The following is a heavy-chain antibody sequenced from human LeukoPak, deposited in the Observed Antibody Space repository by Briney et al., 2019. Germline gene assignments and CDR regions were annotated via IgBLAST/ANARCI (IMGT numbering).Heavy chain of an antibody. J-gene: IGHJ4*02. CDR3: ATRGSDFWSGFDY. D-gene: IGHD3-3*01. Sequence: ASVKVSCKLSGNTLRELPIQWVRQAGGKGLEWMAGFDPENAEIVYAQKFQGRVTMTEDTSTNTAYMELTSLTADDTALYYCATRGSDFWSGFDYWGQGTQVTVSS. CDR2: FDPENAEI. CDR1: GNTLRELP. V-gene: IGHV1-24*01.